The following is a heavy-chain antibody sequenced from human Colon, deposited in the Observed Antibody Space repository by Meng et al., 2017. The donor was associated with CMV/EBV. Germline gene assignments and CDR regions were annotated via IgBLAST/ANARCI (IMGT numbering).Heavy chain of an antibody. CDR1: RSTCSVYT. J-gene: IGHJ4*02. V-gene: IGHV3-23*01. CDR3: FRGRSYSLYASDY. Sequence: ASRSTCSVYTMTGFGPAPRRGVEWAPRMGGCCGGTYYADSVKDRFTICIDNSNNILYLQMDSPGYDDTTVYYYFRGRSYSLYASDYWGQGTLVTVSS. D-gene: IGHD3-16*02. CDR2: MGGCCGGT.